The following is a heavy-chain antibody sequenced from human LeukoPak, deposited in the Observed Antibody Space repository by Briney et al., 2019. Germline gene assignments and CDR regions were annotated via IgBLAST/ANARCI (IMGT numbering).Heavy chain of an antibody. CDR3: ARWGGSYSDAFDI. CDR1: GGSISSSNYY. D-gene: IGHD1-26*01. J-gene: IGHJ3*02. V-gene: IGHV4-61*05. CDR2: IYYSGST. Sequence: SETLSLTCTVSGGSISSSNYYWGWVRQPPGKGLEWIGYIYYSGSTNYNPSLKSRVTISVDTSKNQFSLKLSSVTAADTAVYYCARWGGSYSDAFDIWGQGTMVTVSS.